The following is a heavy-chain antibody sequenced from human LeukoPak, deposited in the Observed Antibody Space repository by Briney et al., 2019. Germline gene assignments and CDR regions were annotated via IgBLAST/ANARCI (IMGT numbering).Heavy chain of an antibody. J-gene: IGHJ3*02. CDR3: ARAGIVPAAPVSFDI. D-gene: IGHD2-2*01. CDR1: GYTVTSYG. V-gene: IGHV1-18*01. Sequence: ASVKVSCKASGYTVTSYGISWVRQAPGQGREGRGWISAYNGNTNYAQKLQGRVTMTTDTSTSTAYMELRSLRSDDTAVYYCARAGIVPAAPVSFDIWGQGTMVTVSS. CDR2: ISAYNGNT.